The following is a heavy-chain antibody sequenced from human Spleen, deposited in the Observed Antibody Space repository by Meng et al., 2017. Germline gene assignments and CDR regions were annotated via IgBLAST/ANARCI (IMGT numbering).Heavy chain of an antibody. V-gene: IGHV3-15*01. CDR3: TKDPYGSGSSSSDY. D-gene: IGHD3-10*01. J-gene: IGHJ4*02. CDR1: GFYFSNAW. CDR2: IKSNTDGGTA. Sequence: GESLKISCAASGFYFSNAWMSWVRQAPGKGLERVGRIKSNTDGGTAEYAAPVTGRFTISRDDSKSTLYLQMSSLRAEDTAVYYCTKDPYGSGSSSSDYWGQGTLVTVSS.